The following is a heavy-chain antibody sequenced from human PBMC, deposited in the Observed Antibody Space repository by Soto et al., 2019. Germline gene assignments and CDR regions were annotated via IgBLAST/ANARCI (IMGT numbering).Heavy chain of an antibody. CDR2: ISYDGSNK. V-gene: IGHV3-30*18. D-gene: IGHD3-9*01. Sequence: QVQLVESGGGVVQPGRSLRLSCAASGFTFSSYGMHWVRQAPGKGLEWVAVISYDGSNKYYADSVKGRFTISRDNSENTLYLQMNSLRAEDTAVYYCAKDSRGRVPLRYFDWSVEYNWFDPWGQGTLVTVSS. CDR3: AKDSRGRVPLRYFDWSVEYNWFDP. J-gene: IGHJ5*02. CDR1: GFTFSSYG.